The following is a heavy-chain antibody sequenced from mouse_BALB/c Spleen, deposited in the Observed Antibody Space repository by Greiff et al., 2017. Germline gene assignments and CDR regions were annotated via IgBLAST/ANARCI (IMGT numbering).Heavy chain of an antibody. D-gene: IGHD2-3*01. J-gene: IGHJ4*01. CDR2: INSNGGST. V-gene: IGHV5-6-3*01. CDR1: GFTFSSYG. CDR3: ARIYDGYYDAMDD. Sequence: DVQLQESGGGLVQPGGSLKLSCAASGFTFSSYGMSWVRQTPDKRLELVATINSNGGSTYYPDSVKGRFTISRDNAKNTLYLQMSSLKSEDTAMYYCARIYDGYYDAMDDWGQGTSVTVSS.